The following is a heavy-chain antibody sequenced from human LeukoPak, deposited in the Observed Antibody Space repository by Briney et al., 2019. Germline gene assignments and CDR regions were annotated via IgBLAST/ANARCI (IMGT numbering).Heavy chain of an antibody. CDR3: ARVGPDYGGNSHWYFDL. D-gene: IGHD4-23*01. J-gene: IGHJ2*01. CDR2: IYNSGST. Sequence: ASEILSLTCTVSGGSISSYYWSWIRQPPGKGLEWIGYIYNSGSTNYNPSLKSRATISIDTSKNQFSLKLSSVTAADTAVYYCARVGPDYGGNSHWYFDLWGRGTLVTVSS. CDR1: GGSISSYY. V-gene: IGHV4-59*01.